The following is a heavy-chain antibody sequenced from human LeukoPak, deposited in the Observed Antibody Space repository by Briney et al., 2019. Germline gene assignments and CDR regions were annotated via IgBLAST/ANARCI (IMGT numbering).Heavy chain of an antibody. V-gene: IGHV1-69*04. J-gene: IGHJ4*02. CDR1: GGTCSSYA. CDR2: IIPILGIA. D-gene: IGHD3-16*01. Sequence: SVKVSCKASGGTCSSYAISWVRQAPGQGLEWMGRIIPILGIANYAQKFQGRVTITTDESTSTAYMELSSLRSEDTAVYYCARGHAGGEFDYWGQGTLVTVSS. CDR3: ARGHAGGEFDY.